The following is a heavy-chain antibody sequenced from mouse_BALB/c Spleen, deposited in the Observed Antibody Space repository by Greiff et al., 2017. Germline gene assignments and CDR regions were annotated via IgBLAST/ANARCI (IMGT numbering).Heavy chain of an antibody. CDR1: GFTFSDYG. Sequence: VQLQQSGGGLVQPGGSRKLSCAASGFTFSDYGMAWVRQAPGKGPEWVAFISNLAYSIYYADTVTGRFTISRENAKNTLYLEMSSLRSEDTAMYYCARDKDYGSLYAMDYWGQGTSVTVSS. V-gene: IGHV5-15*02. CDR2: ISNLAYSI. CDR3: ARDKDYGSLYAMDY. D-gene: IGHD1-1*01. J-gene: IGHJ4*01.